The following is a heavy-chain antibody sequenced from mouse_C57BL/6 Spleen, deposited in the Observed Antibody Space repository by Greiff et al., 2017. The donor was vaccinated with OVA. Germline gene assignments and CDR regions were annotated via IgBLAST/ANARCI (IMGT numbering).Heavy chain of an antibody. V-gene: IGHV6-3*01. CDR2: IRLKSDNYAT. CDR1: GFTFSNYW. J-gene: IGHJ4*01. D-gene: IGHD2-3*01. CDR3: TGDGAMDY. Sequence: EVQGVESGGGLVQPGGSMKLSCVASGFTFSNYWMNWVRQSPEKGLEWVAQIRLKSDNYATHYAESVKGRFTISRDDSKSSVYLQMNNLRAEDTGIYYCTGDGAMDYWGQGTSVTVSS.